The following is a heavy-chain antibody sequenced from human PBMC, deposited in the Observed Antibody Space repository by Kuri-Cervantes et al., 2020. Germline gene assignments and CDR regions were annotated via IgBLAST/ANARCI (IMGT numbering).Heavy chain of an antibody. J-gene: IGHJ3*02. CDR1: GGTFSSYA. CDR2: INPNSGGT. CDR3: ARDALPGIAVAGVRAFDI. D-gene: IGHD6-19*01. Sequence: ASVKVSCKASGGTFSSYAISWVRQAPGQGLEWMGWINPNSGGTNYAQKFQGRVTMTRDTSISTAYMELSRLRSDDTAVYYCARDALPGIAVAGVRAFDIWGQGTMVTVSS. V-gene: IGHV1-2*02.